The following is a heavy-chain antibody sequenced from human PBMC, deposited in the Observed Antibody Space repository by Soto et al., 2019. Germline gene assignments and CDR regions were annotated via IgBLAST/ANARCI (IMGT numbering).Heavy chain of an antibody. CDR2: ISWDGGST. D-gene: IGHD3-3*01. Sequence: GGSLRLSCAASGFTFDDYAMHWVRQTPGKGLEWVSLISWDGGSTYYADSVKGRFTISRDNSKNSLYLQMNSLRAEDTALYYCAKDSDFWSGFSNYYYFGLDVWGQGTTVTV. CDR1: GFTFDDYA. J-gene: IGHJ6*02. CDR3: AKDSDFWSGFSNYYYFGLDV. V-gene: IGHV3-43D*04.